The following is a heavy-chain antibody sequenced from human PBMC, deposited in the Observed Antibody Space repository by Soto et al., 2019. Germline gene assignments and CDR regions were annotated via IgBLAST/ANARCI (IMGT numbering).Heavy chain of an antibody. CDR2: IDWDDDK. CDR1: GFSLSTSGMC. CDR3: ARDDFWRGVYYFDS. Sequence: GSGPTLVNPTQTLTLTCTFSGFSLSTSGMCVSWIRQPPGKALEWLARIDWDDDKYYSTSLKTRLTISKDTSKNQVVLTMTNMDPVDTATYYCARDDFWRGVYYFDSWGQGTLVTVSS. J-gene: IGHJ4*02. V-gene: IGHV2-70*11. D-gene: IGHD3-3*01.